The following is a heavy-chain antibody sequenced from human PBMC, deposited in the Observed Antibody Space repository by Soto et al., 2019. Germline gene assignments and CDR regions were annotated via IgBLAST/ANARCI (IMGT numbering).Heavy chain of an antibody. CDR3: TRDIDSSR. Sequence: EVQLVESGGGLVQPGGSLRLSCAASGFTFNTNWMHWVRQAPGKGLVWVSRINSDGSNTNYVDSVKGRFTISRDNAKNALYLHMNRLRAEDTAVYYCTRDIDSSRWGRGTLVTVSS. D-gene: IGHD6-13*01. J-gene: IGHJ4*02. CDR2: INSDGSNT. V-gene: IGHV3-74*01. CDR1: GFTFNTNW.